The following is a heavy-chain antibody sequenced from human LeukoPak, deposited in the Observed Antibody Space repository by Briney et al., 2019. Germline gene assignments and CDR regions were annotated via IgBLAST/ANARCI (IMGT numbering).Heavy chain of an antibody. CDR3: ARDTISSDNLRYYYYGMDV. CDR1: GGSISSSY. Sequence: SETLSLTCNVSGGSISSSYWSWIRQPAGKGLEWIGRIYYSGSTNYNPSLKSRVTISVDTSKNQFSPKLSSVTAADTAVYYCARDTISSDNLRYYYYGMDVWGQGTTVTVSS. D-gene: IGHD3-10*01. CDR2: IYYSGST. V-gene: IGHV4-4*07. J-gene: IGHJ6*02.